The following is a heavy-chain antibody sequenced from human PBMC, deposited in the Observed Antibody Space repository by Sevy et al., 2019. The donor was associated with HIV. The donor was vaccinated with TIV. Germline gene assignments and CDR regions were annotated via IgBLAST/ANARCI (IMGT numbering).Heavy chain of an antibody. CDR2: IYYTGRP. J-gene: IGHJ3*02. CDR1: GGSISSSSHY. V-gene: IGHV4-39*01. Sequence: SETLSLTCTVSGGSISSSSHYWGWIRQPPGKALEWMGSIYYTGRPNYNPSVKSRLTISVDRSQNQFSLRLTSVTATDTAVYYCTRFSTHLLLMVTPTPRWGFDIWGRGTKVTVSS. D-gene: IGHD2-21*02. CDR3: TRFSTHLLLMVTPTPRWGFDI.